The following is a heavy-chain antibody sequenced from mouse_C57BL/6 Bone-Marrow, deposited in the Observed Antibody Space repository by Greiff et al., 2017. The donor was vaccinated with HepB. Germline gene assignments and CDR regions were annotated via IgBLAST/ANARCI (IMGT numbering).Heavy chain of an antibody. CDR3: ARGDYYGSSFYYFDY. Sequence: QVQLQQSGAELARPGASVKLSCKASGYTFTSYGISWVKQRTGQGLEWIGEIYPRSGNTYYNEKFKGKATLTADKTYSTAYMELRSLTSEDSAVSFCARGDYYGSSFYYFDYWCQGTTLTVSS. J-gene: IGHJ2*01. V-gene: IGHV1-81*01. CDR1: GYTFTSYG. CDR2: IYPRSGNT. D-gene: IGHD1-1*01.